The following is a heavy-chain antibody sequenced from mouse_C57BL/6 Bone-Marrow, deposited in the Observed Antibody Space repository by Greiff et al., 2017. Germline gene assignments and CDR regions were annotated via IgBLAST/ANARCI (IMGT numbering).Heavy chain of an antibody. D-gene: IGHD1-1*01. Sequence: QVQLRQPGAELVKPGASVKMSCKASGYTFTSYWITWVKQRPGQGLEWIGDIYPGSGSTNYNEKFKSKATLTVDTSSSTAYMQLSSLTSEDSAVYDGARYLITTVVHWYFDVWGTGTTVTVSS. V-gene: IGHV1-55*01. CDR1: GYTFTSYW. J-gene: IGHJ1*03. CDR3: ARYLITTVVHWYFDV. CDR2: IYPGSGST.